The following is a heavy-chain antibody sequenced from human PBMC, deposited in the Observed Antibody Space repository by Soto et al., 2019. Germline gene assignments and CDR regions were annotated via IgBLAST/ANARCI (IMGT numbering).Heavy chain of an antibody. CDR1: GYTFTGYY. J-gene: IGHJ6*02. CDR2: INPNSGGT. Sequence: ASVKVSCKASGYTFTGYYIHWVRQAPGQGLEWMGWINPNSGGTNYAQKFQGWVTMTRDTSISTAYMELSRLRSDDTAVYYCARAVNSSSSHYYYYGMDVWGQGTTVTVYS. D-gene: IGHD6-6*01. V-gene: IGHV1-2*04. CDR3: ARAVNSSSSHYYYYGMDV.